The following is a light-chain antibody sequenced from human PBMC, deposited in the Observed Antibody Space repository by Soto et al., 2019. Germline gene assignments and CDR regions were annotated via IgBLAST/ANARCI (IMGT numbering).Light chain of an antibody. CDR3: CSYAGSSYVV. Sequence: QSALTQPRSVSGSPGKSVTISCTGTSSDVGGYNYVSWYQQHPGKAPKLMIYDVSKRPSGVPDRFSGSKSGNTASLTISGLQAEDEADYYCCSYAGSSYVVFGGGTKLTVL. CDR2: DVS. J-gene: IGLJ2*01. V-gene: IGLV2-11*01. CDR1: SSDVGGYNY.